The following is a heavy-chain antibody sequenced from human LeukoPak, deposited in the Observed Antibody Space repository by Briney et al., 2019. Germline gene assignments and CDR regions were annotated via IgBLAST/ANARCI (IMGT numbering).Heavy chain of an antibody. D-gene: IGHD3-9*01. V-gene: IGHV1-69*06. CDR3: ARARSLYYDILTGYEYDY. J-gene: IGHJ4*02. CDR2: IIPIFGTA. CDR1: GGTFSSYA. Sequence: ASVKVSCKASGGTFSSYAISWVQQAPGQGLEWMGGIIPIFGTANYAQKFQGRVTITADKSTSTAYMELSSLRSEDTAVYYCARARSLYYDILTGYEYDYWGQGTLVTVSS.